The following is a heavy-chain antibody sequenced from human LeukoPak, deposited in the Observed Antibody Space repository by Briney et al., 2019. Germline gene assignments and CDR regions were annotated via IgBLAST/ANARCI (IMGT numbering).Heavy chain of an antibody. V-gene: IGHV4-34*01. J-gene: IGHJ4*02. CDR3: ARTSLWFGESS. CDR2: INHSGST. Sequence: SETLSLTCAVYGGSFSGYYWSWIRQPPGKGLEWIGEINHSGSTNYNPSLKSRVTISVDTSKNQFSLKLSSVTAADTAVYHCARTSLWFGESSWGQGTLVTVSS. D-gene: IGHD3-10*01. CDR1: GGSFSGYY.